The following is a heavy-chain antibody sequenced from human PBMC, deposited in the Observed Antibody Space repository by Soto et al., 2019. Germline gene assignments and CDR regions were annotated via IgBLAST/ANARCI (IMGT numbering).Heavy chain of an antibody. CDR3: AKDIRQWLGGYFDY. CDR1: GFTFDDYA. Sequence: EVQLVESGGGLVQPGRSLRLSCAASGFTFDDYAMHWVRQAPGKGLEWVSGISWNSGSIGYADSVKGRFTISRDNAKNSLYLQMNSLRAEDTALYYCAKDIRQWLGGYFDYWGQGTLVTVPS. J-gene: IGHJ4*02. V-gene: IGHV3-9*01. CDR2: ISWNSGSI. D-gene: IGHD6-19*01.